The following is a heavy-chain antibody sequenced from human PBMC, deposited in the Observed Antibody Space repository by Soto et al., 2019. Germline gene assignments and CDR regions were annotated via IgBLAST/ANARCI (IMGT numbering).Heavy chain of an antibody. CDR3: ARTSRHRYNWNLDY. V-gene: IGHV4-30-2*01. J-gene: IGHJ4*02. CDR2: INHSGST. CDR1: GGSISSGGYS. D-gene: IGHD1-20*01. Sequence: PSETLSLTCAVSGGSISSGGYSWSWIRQPPGKGLEWIGYINHSGSTNYNPSLKSRVTISVDTSKNQFSLKLSSVTAADTAVYYCARTSRHRYNWNLDYWGQGTLVTVSS.